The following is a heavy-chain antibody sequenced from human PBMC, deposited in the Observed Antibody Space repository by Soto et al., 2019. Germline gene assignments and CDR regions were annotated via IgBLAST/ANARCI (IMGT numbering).Heavy chain of an antibody. J-gene: IGHJ6*03. CDR1: GYTFTGYY. D-gene: IGHD3-10*01. V-gene: IGHV1-2*04. CDR2: INPNSGGT. CDR3: ARGVGSGSSYYYYYYMDV. Sequence: ASVKVSCKASGYTFTGYYMHWVRQAPGQGLEWMGWINPNSGGTNYAQKFQGWVTMTRDTSISTAYMELSRLRSDDTAVYYCARGVGSGSSYYYYYYMDVWGKGTTVTVSS.